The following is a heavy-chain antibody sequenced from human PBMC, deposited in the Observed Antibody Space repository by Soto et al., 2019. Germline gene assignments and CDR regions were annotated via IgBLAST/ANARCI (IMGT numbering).Heavy chain of an antibody. J-gene: IGHJ4*02. Sequence: QVQLVESGGGVVQPGRSLRLSCAASGFSLSNYGMHWVRQAPGKGLEWVAVISYHGRDEYYADSVKGRFTISRDTSKNTLYLHMNTLRPEDTAVYYCVKDHLMNTVTTGGYWGQGTLVNVSS. V-gene: IGHV3-30*18. CDR2: ISYHGRDE. D-gene: IGHD4-17*01. CDR1: GFSLSNYG. CDR3: VKDHLMNTVTTGGY.